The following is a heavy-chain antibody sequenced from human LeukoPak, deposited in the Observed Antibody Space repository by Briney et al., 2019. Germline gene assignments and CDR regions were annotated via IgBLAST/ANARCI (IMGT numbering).Heavy chain of an antibody. V-gene: IGHV3-9*01. Sequence: GRSLRLSCAASGFTFDDYAMHWVRQAPGKGLEWVSGISWNSGSIGYADSVKGRFTISRDNAKNSLYLQMNSLRAEDTALYYCAKVSASRSIHDAFDIWGQGTMVTVSS. CDR2: ISWNSGSI. J-gene: IGHJ3*02. CDR3: AKVSASRSIHDAFDI. CDR1: GFTFDDYA. D-gene: IGHD3-10*01.